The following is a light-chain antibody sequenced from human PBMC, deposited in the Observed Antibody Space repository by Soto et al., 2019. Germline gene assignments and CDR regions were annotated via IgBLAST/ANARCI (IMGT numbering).Light chain of an antibody. J-gene: IGKJ4*01. CDR2: DAS. Sequence: ELVLTQSPATLSLSPGGSATLSCRASQSVSRYLAWYQQKPGQALRLLIYDASKRAAGIPARFSGSGSGTDFTLTFSSLEPEDFAVYYCHQRSNWPLTFGGGTKLEIK. V-gene: IGKV3-11*01. CDR3: HQRSNWPLT. CDR1: QSVSRY.